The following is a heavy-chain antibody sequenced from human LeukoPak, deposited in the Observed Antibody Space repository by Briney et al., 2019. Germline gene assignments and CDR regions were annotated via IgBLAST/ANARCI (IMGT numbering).Heavy chain of an antibody. Sequence: SVKVSCKASGGTFSSYAISWVRQAPGQGLEWMGGIIPIFGTANYAQKFQGRVTIIADESTSTAYMELSSLRSEDTAVYYCARGTYYYGSGSYWSYYYYMDVWGKGTTVTVSS. CDR2: IIPIFGTA. CDR1: GGTFSSYA. V-gene: IGHV1-69*13. CDR3: ARGTYYYGSGSYWSYYYYMDV. D-gene: IGHD3-10*01. J-gene: IGHJ6*03.